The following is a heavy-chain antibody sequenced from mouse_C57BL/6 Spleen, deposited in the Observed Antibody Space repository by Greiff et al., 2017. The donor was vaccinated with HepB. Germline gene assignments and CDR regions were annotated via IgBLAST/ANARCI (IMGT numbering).Heavy chain of an antibody. CDR2: IYPGDGDT. J-gene: IGHJ2*01. V-gene: IGHV1-82*01. D-gene: IGHD1-1*01. CDR1: GYAFSSSW. CDR3: ARLYYDSAFDY. Sequence: VQLQQSGPELVKPGASVKISCKASGYAFSSSWMNWVKQRPGKGLEWIGRIYPGDGDTNYNGKFKGKATLTADKSSSTAYMQLSSLTSEDSAVYFCARLYYDSAFDYWGQGTTLTVSS.